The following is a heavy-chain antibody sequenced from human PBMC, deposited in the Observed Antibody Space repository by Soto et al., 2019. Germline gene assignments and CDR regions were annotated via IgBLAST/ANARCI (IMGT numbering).Heavy chain of an antibody. J-gene: IGHJ2*01. CDR3: ARGGNGDNVGYWYFDL. CDR1: GYTFTTYY. Sequence: QVQLVQSGAGVKKPGASVEVSCKASGYTFTTYYIHWVRHAPGQGLEWMGVINPGGVRTKYAQKFQDRVTMTSDTSTSTVYMDLSSLRSEDTAVYFCARGGNGDNVGYWYFDLWGRGTLVTVSP. V-gene: IGHV1-46*01. D-gene: IGHD4-17*01. CDR2: INPGGVRT.